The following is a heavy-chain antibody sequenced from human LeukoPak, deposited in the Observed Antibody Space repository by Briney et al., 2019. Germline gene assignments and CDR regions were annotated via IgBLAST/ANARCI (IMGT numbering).Heavy chain of an antibody. D-gene: IGHD2-2*01. V-gene: IGHV3-21*05. CDR3: ARDTFQPGLIDS. Sequence: GGSLRPSFAPPGFTFSRFAMKRGRQAPGKGPGWVSYINTDSSDIHYADSVKGRFTISSDNARNTLYLQLSSLRAEDSAVYYCARDTFQPGLIDSWGQGTLVTVSS. CDR1: GFTFSRFA. J-gene: IGHJ4*02. CDR2: INTDSSDI.